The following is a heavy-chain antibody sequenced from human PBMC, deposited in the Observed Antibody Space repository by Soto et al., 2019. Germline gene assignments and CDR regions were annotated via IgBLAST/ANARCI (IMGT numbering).Heavy chain of an antibody. V-gene: IGHV3-7*01. CDR1: GFTFSSYW. CDR3: TRDFQGPLDYGMDV. D-gene: IGHD1-1*01. Sequence: GGSLRLSCADSGFTFSSYWMSWVRQAPGKGLEWVANVKYDGSQTYYVGSVKGRFTISRDNAKNSLYLQMNSLRAEDTAVYYCTRDFQGPLDYGMDVWGQGTTVTVSS. CDR2: VKYDGSQT. J-gene: IGHJ6*01.